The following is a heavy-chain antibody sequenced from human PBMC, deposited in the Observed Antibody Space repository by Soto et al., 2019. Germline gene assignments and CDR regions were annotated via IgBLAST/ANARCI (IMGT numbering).Heavy chain of an antibody. J-gene: IGHJ4*02. V-gene: IGHV3-33*02. CDR1: GFIFSVYG. D-gene: IGHD5-12*01. CDR2: IYYDGSNK. CDR3: ATATGGYGPIDY. Sequence: QVQLVESGGGVVQPGGSLRLSCAASGFIFSVYGMHWVRQAPGKGLEWVAIIYYDGSNKYYADSAKGRFTISRDNSRNTFFLQMNSLRAEDTAVYYCATATGGYGPIDYWGQGTLVTVSS.